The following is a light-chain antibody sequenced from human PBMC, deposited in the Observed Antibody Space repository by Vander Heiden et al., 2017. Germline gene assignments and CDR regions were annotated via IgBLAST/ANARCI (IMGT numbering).Light chain of an antibody. J-gene: IGLJ1*01. CDR1: TSDVVAYKD. CDR3: SSHAGSNNYA. CDR2: ENT. V-gene: IGLV2-8*01. Sequence: SALTPPPSASGCPGHSVTVSCTGTTSDVVAYKDVSWYQQHPGKPPKLIIYENTKRPSGVPDRFSASKSGDTASLTVSGLQAEDEADYYCSSHAGSNNYAFGTGTKVTVL.